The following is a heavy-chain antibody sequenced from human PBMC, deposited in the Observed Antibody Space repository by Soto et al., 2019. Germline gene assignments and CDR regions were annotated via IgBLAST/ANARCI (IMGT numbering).Heavy chain of an antibody. V-gene: IGHV1-2*02. D-gene: IGHD1-26*01. CDR2: INANSGGT. CDR1: GYTFTGYY. Sequence: ASVKVSCKASGYTFTGYYMHWVRQAPGQGLEWMGWINANSGGTNYAQKFQGGVTMTRDTSMSKAYMGVRRLRSDDTAVYYCERGGRTVDDYSGSYRLFDYWGQGTLVTVSS. CDR3: ERGGRTVDDYSGSYRLFDY. J-gene: IGHJ4*02.